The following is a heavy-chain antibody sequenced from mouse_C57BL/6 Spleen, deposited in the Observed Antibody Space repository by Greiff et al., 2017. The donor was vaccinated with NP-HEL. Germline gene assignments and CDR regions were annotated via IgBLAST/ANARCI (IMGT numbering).Heavy chain of an antibody. V-gene: IGHV1-50*01. CDR2: IDPSDSYT. CDR3: ATWPAWFAY. Sequence: QVQLQQPGAELVKPGASVKLSCKASGYTFTSYWMQWVKQRPGQGLEWIGEIDPSDSYTNYNQKFKGKATLTVDTSSSTANMQLSSLTAEDSAVYYCATWPAWFAYWGQGTLVTVSA. J-gene: IGHJ3*01. CDR1: GYTFTSYW.